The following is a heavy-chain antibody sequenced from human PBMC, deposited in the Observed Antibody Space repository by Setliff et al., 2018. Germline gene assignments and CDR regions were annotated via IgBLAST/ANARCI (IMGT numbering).Heavy chain of an antibody. CDR1: AYSFTNYG. CDR2: ISAYDGNT. J-gene: IGHJ6*03. D-gene: IGHD1-26*01. CDR3: ARSPPNRGVGQGHHMDV. Sequence: GASVKVSCKASAYSFTNYGITWVRQAPGQGLEWMGWISAYDGNTRFAQNIQGRVTLTTDTPTSTAYMELRSLRSDDTAVYYCARSPPNRGVGQGHHMDVWGKGTTVTVSS. V-gene: IGHV1-18*01.